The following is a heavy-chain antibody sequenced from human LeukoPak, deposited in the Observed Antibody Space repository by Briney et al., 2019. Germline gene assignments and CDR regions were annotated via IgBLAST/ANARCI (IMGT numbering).Heavy chain of an antibody. CDR2: FFATGST. V-gene: IGHV4-61*02. Sequence: PSLTLSLTCTVSGGSINSGNYYWTWIRQPAGKGLEWIGRFFATGSTSSSHNPSLSGRASISVDTSKNQFSLELTSVTAADTAVYYCARGIVSPRFYDYMDVWGKGTTVTVSS. CDR3: ARGIVSPRFYDYMDV. CDR1: GGSINSGNYY. J-gene: IGHJ6*03. D-gene: IGHD1-26*01.